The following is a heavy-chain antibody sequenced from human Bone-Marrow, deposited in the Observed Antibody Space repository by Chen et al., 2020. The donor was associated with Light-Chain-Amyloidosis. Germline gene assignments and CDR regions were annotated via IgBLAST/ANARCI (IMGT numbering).Heavy chain of an antibody. D-gene: IGHD3-16*02. CDR2: IYYSGST. CDR1: GGSISSSSYY. J-gene: IGHJ5*02. CDR3: ARDPYDYVWGSYRPNNNWFDP. V-gene: IGHV4-39*07. Sequence: QLQLQESGPGLVKPSETLSLTCTVSGGSISSSSYYWGWIRQPPGKGLEWIGCIYYSGSTYYNPSLKSRVTISVDTSKNQFSLKLSSVTAADTAVYYCARDPYDYVWGSYRPNNNWFDPWGQGTLVTVSS.